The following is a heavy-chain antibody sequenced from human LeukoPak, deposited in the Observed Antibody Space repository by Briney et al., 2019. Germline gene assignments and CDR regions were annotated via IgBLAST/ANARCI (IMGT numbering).Heavy chain of an antibody. CDR3: AKDLPHLVRTLSFDY. CDR1: GFTFNNYG. V-gene: IGHV3-30*18. CDR2: ISYDGSIE. Sequence: GGSLRLSCAASGFTFNNYGMHWVRQSPGKGLEWVAVISYDGSIEYYADSVTGRFTISRDDSRNTLYLQMNRLRLERMALSICAKDLPHLVRTLSFDYWGQGTLVTVSS. D-gene: IGHD6-13*01. J-gene: IGHJ4*02.